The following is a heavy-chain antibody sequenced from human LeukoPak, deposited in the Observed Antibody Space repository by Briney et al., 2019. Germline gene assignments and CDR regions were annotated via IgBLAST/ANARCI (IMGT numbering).Heavy chain of an antibody. CDR2: ISSSSSYI. V-gene: IGHV3-21*01. Sequence: GGSLRLSCAASGFTFSSYSMNWVRQAPGKGLEWVSSISSSSSYIYYADSVKGRFTISRDNAKNSLYLQMNSLRAEDTAVYYCARGHSSSWYDYYYMDVWGKGTTVTVSS. J-gene: IGHJ6*03. CDR1: GFTFSSYS. CDR3: ARGHSSSWYDYYYMDV. D-gene: IGHD6-13*01.